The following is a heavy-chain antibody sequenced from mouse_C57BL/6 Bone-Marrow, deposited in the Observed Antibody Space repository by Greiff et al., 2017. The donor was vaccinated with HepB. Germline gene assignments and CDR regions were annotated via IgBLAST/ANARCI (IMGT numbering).Heavy chain of an antibody. CDR1: GYTFTDYY. D-gene: IGHD2-1*01. CDR2: INPYNGGT. Sequence: EVQLQQSGPVLVKPGASVKMSCKASGYTFTDYYMNWVKQSHGKSLEWIGVINPYNGGTSYNQKFKGKATLTVDKSSSTAYMELNSLTSEDSAVYYCARWMMVTRYFDVWGTGTTVTVSS. V-gene: IGHV1-19*01. J-gene: IGHJ1*03. CDR3: ARWMMVTRYFDV.